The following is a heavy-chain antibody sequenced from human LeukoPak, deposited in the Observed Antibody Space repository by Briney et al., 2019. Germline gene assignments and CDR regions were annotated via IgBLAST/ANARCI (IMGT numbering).Heavy chain of an antibody. CDR2: ISGSGGST. CDR3: AKVGFDWLSIERFDY. CDR1: GFTFSSYA. J-gene: IGHJ4*02. V-gene: IGHV3-23*01. D-gene: IGHD3-9*01. Sequence: GGSLRLPCAASGFTFSSYAMSWVRQAPGKGLEWVSAISGSGGSTYYADSAKGRFTISRDNSKNTLYLQMNSLRAEDTAVYYCAKVGFDWLSIERFDYWGQGTLVTVSS.